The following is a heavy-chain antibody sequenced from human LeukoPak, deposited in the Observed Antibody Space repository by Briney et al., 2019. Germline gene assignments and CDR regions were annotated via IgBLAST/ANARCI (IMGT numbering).Heavy chain of an antibody. CDR2: ISAYNGNT. CDR1: GYTFTSYG. CDR3: ARSGGSRISRVEWGPEGPVSDYYYYYMDV. J-gene: IGHJ6*03. D-gene: IGHD1-26*01. Sequence: ASVKVSCMASGYTFTSYGISWVRQAPGQGLEWMGWISAYNGNTNYAQKLQGRVTMTTDTSTSTAYMELRSLRSDDTAVYYCARSGGSRISRVEWGPEGPVSDYYYYYMDVWGKGTTVTVSS. V-gene: IGHV1-18*01.